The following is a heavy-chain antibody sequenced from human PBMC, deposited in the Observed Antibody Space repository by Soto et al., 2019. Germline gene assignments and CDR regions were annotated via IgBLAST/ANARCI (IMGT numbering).Heavy chain of an antibody. CDR1: GFTFSNAW. J-gene: IGHJ4*02. CDR2: IKSKTDGGTT. Sequence: EVQLVESGGGLVKPGGSLRLSCTGSGFTFSNAWMNWVRQAPGKGLEWVGRIKSKTDGGTTDYAAPVKGRFTISRDDSKNALYLQMNSLKTADTAVYYCTTDWRAVTAPFDCWGQGTLVTVSS. D-gene: IGHD6-19*01. CDR3: TTDWRAVTAPFDC. V-gene: IGHV3-15*07.